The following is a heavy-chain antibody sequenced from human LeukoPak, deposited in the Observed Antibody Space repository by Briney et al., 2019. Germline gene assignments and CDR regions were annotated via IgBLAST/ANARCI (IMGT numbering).Heavy chain of an antibody. D-gene: IGHD2-21*02. CDR3: ASSFVVVTASLHFQH. V-gene: IGHV1-69*05. CDR1: GGTFSSYA. J-gene: IGHJ1*01. CDR2: IIPIFGTA. Sequence: SVKVSCKASGGTFSSYAISWVRQAPGQGLEWMGGIIPIFGTANYAQKFQGRVTITTDESTSTAYMELSSLRSEDTAVYYRASSFVVVTASLHFQHWGQGTLVTVSS.